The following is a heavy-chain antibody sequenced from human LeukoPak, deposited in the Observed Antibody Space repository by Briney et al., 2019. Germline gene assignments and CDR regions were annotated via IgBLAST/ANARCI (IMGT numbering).Heavy chain of an antibody. Sequence: PGGPLRLSCAASGFPFSSYEMNWVRQAPGKRLQWVSYISSSGNKIYYAASVKGRFTISRDNAKNSLYLQIDSLRAEDTAVYYCARGQRPQYTSTWDNWFDPWGQGTQVTVSS. CDR2: ISSSGNKI. CDR1: GFPFSSYE. CDR3: ARGQRPQYTSTWDNWFDP. D-gene: IGHD2-2*01. V-gene: IGHV3-48*03. J-gene: IGHJ5*02.